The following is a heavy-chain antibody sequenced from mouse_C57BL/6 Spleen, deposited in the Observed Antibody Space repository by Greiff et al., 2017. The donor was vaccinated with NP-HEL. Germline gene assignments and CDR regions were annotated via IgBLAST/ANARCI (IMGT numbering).Heavy chain of an antibody. CDR1: GFNIKDDY. J-gene: IGHJ2*01. CDR2: IDPENGDT. Sequence: VQLQQSGAELVRPGASVKLSCTASGFNIKDDYMHWVKQRPEQGLEWLGWIDPENGDTEYASKFQGKATITADTSSNTAYLQLSSLTSEDTAVYYCTTSGNYGDWGQGTTLTVSS. CDR3: TTSGNYGD. D-gene: IGHD2-1*01. V-gene: IGHV14-4*01.